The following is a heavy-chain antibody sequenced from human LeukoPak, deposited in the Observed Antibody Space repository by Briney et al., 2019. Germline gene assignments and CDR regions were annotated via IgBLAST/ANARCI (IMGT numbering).Heavy chain of an antibody. CDR1: GYTFTIYD. Sequence: ASVKVSCKASGYTFTIYDINWVRQAPGQGLEWVGWMNPNNGGTVYAQKFQGRVTMTRDTSTGTLYMELNSLKSEDTAVYYYARGAIFGVTPRGYGMDVWGQGTTVTVSS. J-gene: IGHJ6*02. D-gene: IGHD3-3*01. CDR2: MNPNNGGT. CDR3: ARGAIFGVTPRGYGMDV. V-gene: IGHV1-8*01.